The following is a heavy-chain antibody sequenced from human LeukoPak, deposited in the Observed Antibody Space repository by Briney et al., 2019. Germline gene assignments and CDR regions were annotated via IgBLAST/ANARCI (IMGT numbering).Heavy chain of an antibody. CDR2: ISYSGYT. J-gene: IGHJ4*02. D-gene: IGHD4-23*01. CDR3: ARGRNDNGGMFFDS. V-gene: IGHV4-59*01. Sequence: SETLSLTCTVSGGSIRSYYWNWFRQAPGKGLEWVGFISYSGYTSYSPSLKSRVAISVDTAKSQFSLRLNSMTAADTAIYYCARGRNDNGGMFFDSWAQGNLVTVSS. CDR1: GGSIRSYY.